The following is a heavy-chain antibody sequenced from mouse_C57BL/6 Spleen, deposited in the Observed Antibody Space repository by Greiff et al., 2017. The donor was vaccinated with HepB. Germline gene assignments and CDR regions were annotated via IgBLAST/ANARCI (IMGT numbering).Heavy chain of an antibody. CDR2: ISYDGSN. CDR1: GYSITSGYY. J-gene: IGHJ2*01. V-gene: IGHV3-6*01. D-gene: IGHD4-1*01. CDR3: ARDDLGYFDY. Sequence: EVKLVESGPGLVKPSQSLSLTCSVTGYSITSGYYWNWIRQFPGNKLEWMGYISYDGSNNYNPSLKNRISITRDTSKNQFFLKLNSVTTEDTATYYCARDDLGYFDYWGQGTTLTVSS.